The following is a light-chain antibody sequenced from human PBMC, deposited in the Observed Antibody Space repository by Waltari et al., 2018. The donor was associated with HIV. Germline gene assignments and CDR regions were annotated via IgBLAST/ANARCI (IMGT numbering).Light chain of an antibody. CDR3: LLSFAGARPVV. J-gene: IGLJ2*01. V-gene: IGLV7-46*01. CDR2: DTF. Sequence: QAVVTQEPSLTVSPGGTVTLTCGSSTGPVTSGQHPSWFQQKSGQAPRTLIYDTFNKHSWTPARFSGSLLGGKAALTLSGAQPEDEAEYFCLLSFAGARPVVFGGGTNLTVL. CDR1: TGPVTSGQH.